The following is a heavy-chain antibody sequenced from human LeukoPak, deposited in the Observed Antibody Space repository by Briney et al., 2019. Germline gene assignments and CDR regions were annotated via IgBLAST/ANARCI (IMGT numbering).Heavy chain of an antibody. V-gene: IGHV1-2*02. CDR3: ASGSSLDGSSGWPTHYY. Sequence: GASVKVSCKASGYTFTGCYMHWVRQAPGQGLEWMGWINPNSGGTHYAQKFQDRVTMTRDTSISTAYMELSSLRSDDTALYYCASGSSLDGSSGWPTHYYWGQGALVTVSS. CDR1: GYTFTGCY. D-gene: IGHD6-19*01. J-gene: IGHJ4*02. CDR2: INPNSGGT.